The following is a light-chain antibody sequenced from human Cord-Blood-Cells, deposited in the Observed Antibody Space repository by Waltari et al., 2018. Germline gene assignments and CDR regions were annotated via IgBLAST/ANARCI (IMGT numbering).Light chain of an antibody. Sequence: DIQMTQSPSSLSASVGDRVPITCRASQSISSYLNWYQQKPRKAPKLLSYAASSLQSGVPSRFSGSGSGTDFTLTISSLQPEDFATYYCQQSYSTPPWTFGQGTKVEIK. CDR2: AAS. CDR1: QSISSY. V-gene: IGKV1-39*01. J-gene: IGKJ1*01. CDR3: QQSYSTPPWT.